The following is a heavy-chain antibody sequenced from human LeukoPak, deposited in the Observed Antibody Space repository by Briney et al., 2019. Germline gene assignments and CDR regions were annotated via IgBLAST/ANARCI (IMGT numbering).Heavy chain of an antibody. CDR1: GYTFTGYY. V-gene: IGHV1-2*02. D-gene: IGHD3-10*02. Sequence: ASVKVSCKASGYTFTGYYIHWVRQAPGQGLEWMGWINPDSGGTNYAQKFQGRVTMTRDTSVRTAYMELTRLRSDDTAVYYCATGGAVRIWGFDYWGQATLVPVSS. CDR3: ATGGAVRIWGFDY. J-gene: IGHJ4*02. CDR2: INPDSGGT.